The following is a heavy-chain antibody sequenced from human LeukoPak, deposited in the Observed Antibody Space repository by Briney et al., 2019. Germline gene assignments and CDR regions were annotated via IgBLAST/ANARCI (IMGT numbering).Heavy chain of an antibody. CDR2: VNTNTGNP. D-gene: IGHD6-13*01. CDR1: GYTFTSYA. V-gene: IGHV7-4-1*02. J-gene: IGHJ6*03. Sequence: ASVKVSCKASGYTFTSYAMNWVRQAPGQGLEWMGWVNTNTGNPTYAQGFTGRFVFSLDTSVSTAYLQISSLKAEDTAVYYCARLSIAAAVFMDVWGKGTTVTVSS. CDR3: ARLSIAAAVFMDV.